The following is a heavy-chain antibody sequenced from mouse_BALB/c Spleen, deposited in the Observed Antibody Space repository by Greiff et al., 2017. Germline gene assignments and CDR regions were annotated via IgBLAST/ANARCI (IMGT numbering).Heavy chain of an antibody. CDR2: IWTGGGT. CDR3: VRDTLYDYYAMDY. CDR1: GFSLTSYD. Sequence: QVQLKESGPGLVAPSQSLSITCTVSGFSLTSYDISWIRQPPGKGLEWLGVIWTGGGTNYNSAFMSRLSISKDNSKSQVFLKMNSLQTDDTAIYYCVRDTLYDYYAMDYWGQGTSVTVSS. D-gene: IGHD2-3*01. J-gene: IGHJ4*01. V-gene: IGHV2-9-2*01.